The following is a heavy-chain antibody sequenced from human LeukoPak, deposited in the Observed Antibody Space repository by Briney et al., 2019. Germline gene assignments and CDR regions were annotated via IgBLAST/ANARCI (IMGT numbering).Heavy chain of an antibody. J-gene: IGHJ4*02. CDR3: ATEVRIAAALDY. Sequence: PSETLSLTFTVSGGSISSYYWSWIRQPAGKGLEWIGRIYTSGSTNYNPSHKSRVTMSVDTSKNQFSLKLSSVTAADTAVYYCATEVRIAAALDYWGQGTLVTVSS. V-gene: IGHV4-4*07. CDR2: IYTSGST. D-gene: IGHD6-13*01. CDR1: GGSISSYY.